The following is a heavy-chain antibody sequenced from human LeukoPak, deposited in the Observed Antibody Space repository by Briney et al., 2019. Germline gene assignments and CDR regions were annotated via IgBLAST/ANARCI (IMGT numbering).Heavy chain of an antibody. CDR1: GYSISSGDY. V-gene: IGHV4-38-2*01. CDR2: IFHSGST. CDR3: ARGIYYLIEY. J-gene: IGHJ4*02. Sequence: PSETLSLTCAVSGYSISSGDYWGWIRQSPGKGLDWIGNIFHSGSTYHNLSLKSRVTISVDTSKNEFSLKLSSVTAADTAVYYCARGIYYLIEYWGQGTLVTVSS. D-gene: IGHD3-10*01.